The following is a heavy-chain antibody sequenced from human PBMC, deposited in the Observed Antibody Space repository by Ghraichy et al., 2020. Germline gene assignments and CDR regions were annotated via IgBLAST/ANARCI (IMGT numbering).Heavy chain of an antibody. CDR1: GFTFSSYS. CDR3: ASLADYDFWSGSGANYYYYYMDV. CDR2: ISSSSSYI. Sequence: GGSLRLSCAASGFTFSSYSMNWVRQAPGKGLEWVSSISSSSSYIYYADSVKGRFTISRDNAKNSLYLQMNSLRAEDTAVYYCASLADYDFWSGSGANYYYYYMDVWGKGTTVTVSS. J-gene: IGHJ6*03. D-gene: IGHD3-3*01. V-gene: IGHV3-21*01.